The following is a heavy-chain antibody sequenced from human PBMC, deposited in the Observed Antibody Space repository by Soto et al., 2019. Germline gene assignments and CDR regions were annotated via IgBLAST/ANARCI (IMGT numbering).Heavy chain of an antibody. J-gene: IGHJ4*02. Sequence: QITLKESGPALVKTTETLTLTCSFSVFSRTPVGTNVAWFRQAPGKALEWLALIYWDDDKRYDTSLESRLSTTNDTYRDQVVLNMSNMDPADTATYFCAHSPATISYFDFWGQGTLVTVSS. CDR2: IYWDDDK. CDR1: VFSRTPVGTN. D-gene: IGHD2-21*01. CDR3: AHSPATISYFDF. V-gene: IGHV2-5*05.